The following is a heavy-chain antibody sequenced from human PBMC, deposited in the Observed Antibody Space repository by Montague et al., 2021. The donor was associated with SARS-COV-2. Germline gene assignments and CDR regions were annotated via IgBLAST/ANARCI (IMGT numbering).Heavy chain of an antibody. J-gene: IGHJ3*02. D-gene: IGHD5-12*01. CDR1: GFIFSDYY. Sequence: SLRLSCAAPGFIFSDYYMTWIRQAPGEGLEWVSHISGSGSKTYYADSVKGRFTISRDTANNSVYLQMNFLGAEDTAVYYCARDQGGYGTFDIWGQGTMVTVSS. V-gene: IGHV3-11*01. CDR2: ISGSGSKT. CDR3: ARDQGGYGTFDI.